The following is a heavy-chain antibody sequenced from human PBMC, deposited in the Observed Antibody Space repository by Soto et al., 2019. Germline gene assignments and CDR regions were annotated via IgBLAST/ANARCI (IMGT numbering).Heavy chain of an antibody. CDR1: GFTFSYYY. J-gene: IGHJ6*02. Sequence: GGSLRLSCAASGFTFSYYYMSWIRQSPGKGLEWVSYISSSGSTIYYADSVKGRFTISRDNAKNSLYLQMNSLRAEDTAVYYCARDIAAADYYYGMDVWGQGTTVTVSS. D-gene: IGHD6-13*01. CDR3: ARDIAAADYYYGMDV. V-gene: IGHV3-11*01. CDR2: ISSSGSTI.